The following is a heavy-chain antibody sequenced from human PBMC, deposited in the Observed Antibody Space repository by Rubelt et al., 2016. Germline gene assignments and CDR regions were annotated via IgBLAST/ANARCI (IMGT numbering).Heavy chain of an antibody. CDR2: IYSGGNT. V-gene: IGHV3-53*01. CDR1: GFTVSVNY. J-gene: IGHJ4*02. Sequence: EVQLVESGGGLIQPGGSLRLSCAVSGFTVSVNYMSWVRQAPGKGLEWVSVIYSGGNTDYADSVKGRFTISMDKSKNTLYLQMNSSRAEDTAVYYCARDSSGWYYFDWWGQGALVTISS. CDR3: ARDSSGWYYFDW. D-gene: IGHD6-19*01.